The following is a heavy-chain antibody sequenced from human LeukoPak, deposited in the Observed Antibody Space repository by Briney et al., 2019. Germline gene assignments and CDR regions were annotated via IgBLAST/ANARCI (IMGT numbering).Heavy chain of an antibody. V-gene: IGHV3-49*04. D-gene: IGHD5-18*01. CDR1: GFTFADYA. Sequence: GGSLRLSCRTSGFTFADYAMNWVRQAPGKGLEWVGLIRSKAYGATTEYAASVTGRFSISRDDSKSIVYLQTNSLTTEDTAVYYCIRGTAYYVDFCGQGTLFTVSS. CDR2: IRSKAYGATT. J-gene: IGHJ4*02. CDR3: IRGTAYYVDF.